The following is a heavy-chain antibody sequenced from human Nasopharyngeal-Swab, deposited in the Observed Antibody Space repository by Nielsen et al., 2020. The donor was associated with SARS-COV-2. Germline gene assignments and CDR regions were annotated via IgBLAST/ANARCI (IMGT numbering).Heavy chain of an antibody. CDR1: GFTFSRYA. V-gene: IGHV3-23*01. Sequence: GESLKNYCAAAGFTFSRYAMSWGRQAPGKGLEWVSAISGSGGSTYYADSVKGRFTISRDNSKNTLYLQMNSLRAEDTAVYYCAKDGSADSRGYYKVYYYYGMYVWGQGTTVTVSS. D-gene: IGHD3-22*01. CDR3: AKDGSADSRGYYKVYYYYGMYV. CDR2: ISGSGGST. J-gene: IGHJ6*02.